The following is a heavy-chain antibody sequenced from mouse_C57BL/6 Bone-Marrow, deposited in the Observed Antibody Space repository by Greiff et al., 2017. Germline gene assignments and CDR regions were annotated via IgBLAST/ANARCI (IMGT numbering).Heavy chain of an antibody. CDR1: GFTFSSYA. J-gene: IGHJ4*01. CDR2: ISDGGSYT. D-gene: IGHD2-3*01. CDR3: ASDVYDGDY. Sequence: EVNLVESGGGLVKPGGSLKLSCAASGFTFSSYAMSWVRQTPEKRLEWVATISDGGSYTYYPDNVKGRFTISRDNAKNNLYLQMSHLKSEDTAMYYCASDVYDGDYWGQGTSVTVSS. V-gene: IGHV5-4*03.